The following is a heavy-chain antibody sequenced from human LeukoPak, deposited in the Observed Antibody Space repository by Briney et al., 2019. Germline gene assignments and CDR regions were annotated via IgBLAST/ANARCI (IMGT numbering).Heavy chain of an antibody. J-gene: IGHJ4*02. V-gene: IGHV4-34*01. CDR1: GFSFSSYE. Sequence: TGGSLRLSCVVSGFSFSSYEMNWVRQPPGKGLEWIGEINHSGSTNYNPSLKSRVTISVDTSKNQFSLKLSSVTAADTAVYYCARGWEGSSVVRGLYYFDYWGQGTLVTVSS. D-gene: IGHD6-6*01. CDR3: ARGWEGSSVVRGLYYFDY. CDR2: INHSGST.